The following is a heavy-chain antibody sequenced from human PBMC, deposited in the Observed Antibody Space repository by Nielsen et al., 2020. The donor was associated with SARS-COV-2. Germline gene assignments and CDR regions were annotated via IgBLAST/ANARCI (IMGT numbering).Heavy chain of an antibody. D-gene: IGHD3-16*01. CDR2: IYHSGRT. CDR3: ARGGWITFGGADDAFDI. V-gene: IGHV4-30-2*01. CDR1: GGSISSGGYS. J-gene: IGHJ3*02. Sequence: SETLSLTCAVSGGSISSGGYSWSWIRQPPGKGLEWIGYIYHSGRTYYNPSLKSRVTISVDRSKNQFPLKLSSVTAADTAVYYCARGGWITFGGADDAFDIWGQGTMVTVSS.